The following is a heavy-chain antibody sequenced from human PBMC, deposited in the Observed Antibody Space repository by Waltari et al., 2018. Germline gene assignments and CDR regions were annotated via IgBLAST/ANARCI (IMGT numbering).Heavy chain of an antibody. Sequence: QVQLVQSGSELKKPGASVKVSCKASGSTFTSYAMNWVQQAPGQGLEWMGWRIPIFGTANYAQKFQGRVTITADESTSTAYMERSSLRSEDTAVDYCARHVGDISYWGQGTLVTVSS. D-gene: IGHD3-10*02. CDR3: ARHVGDISY. J-gene: IGHJ4*02. CDR2: RIPIFGTA. V-gene: IGHV1-69*01. CDR1: GSTFTSYA.